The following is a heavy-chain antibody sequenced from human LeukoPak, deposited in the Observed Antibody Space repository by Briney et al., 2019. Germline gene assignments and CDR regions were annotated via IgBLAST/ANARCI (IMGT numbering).Heavy chain of an antibody. CDR2: IYPGDSGT. Sequence: HGESLKISCKGSGYSFTSYWIGWVRQMPGKGLEWMGIIYPGDSGTRYSPSFQGQVTISADKSISTAYLQWSSLKASDTAMYYCARLYDSSGYYYDYWGQGTLVTVSS. CDR3: ARLYDSSGYYYDY. J-gene: IGHJ4*02. V-gene: IGHV5-51*01. CDR1: GYSFTSYW. D-gene: IGHD3-22*01.